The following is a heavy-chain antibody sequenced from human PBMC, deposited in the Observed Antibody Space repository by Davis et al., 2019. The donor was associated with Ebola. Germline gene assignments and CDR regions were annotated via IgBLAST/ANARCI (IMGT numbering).Heavy chain of an antibody. D-gene: IGHD7-27*01. CDR3: ATDRNWDFDY. V-gene: IGHV3-21*01. CDR2: ISSTSYFI. Sequence: GESLKISCAASGFAFSTYSVNWVRQAPGKGLEWVSSISSTSYFIYYADSLKGRFTISRDNAKNSLYLQMNSLRDEDTAVYYCATDRNWDFDYWGQGTLVTVSS. CDR1: GFAFSTYS. J-gene: IGHJ4*02.